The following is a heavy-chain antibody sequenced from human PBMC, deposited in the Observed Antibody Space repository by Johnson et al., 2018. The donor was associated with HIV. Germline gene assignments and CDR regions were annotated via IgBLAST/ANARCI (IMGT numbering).Heavy chain of an antibody. CDR2: IYSGGST. D-gene: IGHD3-16*01. CDR3: ARDWGAFDI. CDR1: GFTFSSYG. J-gene: IGHJ3*02. Sequence: QVQLVESGGGVVQPGRSLRLSCAASGFTFSSYGMHWVRQGTGKGLEWVSVIYSGGSTSYADSVKGRVTISRDNSKNTLYLQMNSMRAEDTAVYYCARDWGAFDIWGQGTMVTVSS. V-gene: IGHV3-NL1*01.